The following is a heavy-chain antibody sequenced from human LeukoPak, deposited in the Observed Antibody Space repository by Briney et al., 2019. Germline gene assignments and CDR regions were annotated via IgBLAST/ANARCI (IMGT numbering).Heavy chain of an antibody. CDR3: ARGGYYYLDV. CDR2: IYYSGST. Sequence: SETLSLTCTVSGGSISSSSYYWGWIRQPPGKGLEWIGSIYYSGSTYYNPSLKSRVTISLDTSKNQFSLKLSSVTAADTAVYYCARGGYYYLDVWGKGTTVAVSS. V-gene: IGHV4-39*07. CDR1: GGSISSSSYY. D-gene: IGHD3-16*01. J-gene: IGHJ6*03.